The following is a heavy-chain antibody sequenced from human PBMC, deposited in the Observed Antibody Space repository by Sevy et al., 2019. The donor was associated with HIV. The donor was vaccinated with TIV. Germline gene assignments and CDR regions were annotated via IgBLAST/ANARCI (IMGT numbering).Heavy chain of an antibody. J-gene: IGHJ4*02. D-gene: IGHD2-15*01. Sequence: GGSLRLSCAASGFTFSSYAMTWVRQAPGKELQCVSGTSARGASTYYADSVKDRFTISRDNSKNTLYLQINSLRAEDTAVYYCAKLSCSDGNCFSIDYWGQGTLVTVSS. CDR3: AKLSCSDGNCFSIDY. V-gene: IGHV3-23*01. CDR1: GFTFSSYA. CDR2: TSARGAST.